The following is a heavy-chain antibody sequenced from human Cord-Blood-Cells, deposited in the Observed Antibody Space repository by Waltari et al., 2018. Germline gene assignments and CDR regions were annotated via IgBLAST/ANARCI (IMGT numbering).Heavy chain of an antibody. CDR2: IYHSGST. J-gene: IGHJ4*02. Sequence: QVQLQESGPGLVKPSETLSLTCAVSGYPISTGYYWGWIRQPPGKGLEWIGSIYHSGSTYYNPSLKSRVTISVDTSKNQFSLKLSSVTAADTAVYYCARIRRDGYNYYFDYWGQGTLVTVSS. V-gene: IGHV4-38-2*01. D-gene: IGHD5-12*01. CDR1: GYPISTGYY. CDR3: ARIRRDGYNYYFDY.